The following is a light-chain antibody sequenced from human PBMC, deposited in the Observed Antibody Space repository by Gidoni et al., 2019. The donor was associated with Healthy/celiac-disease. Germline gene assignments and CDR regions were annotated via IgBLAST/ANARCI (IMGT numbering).Light chain of an antibody. V-gene: IGKV3-20*01. J-gene: IGKJ4*01. CDR1: HSVSSRY. CDR3: QQYGSSLLT. Sequence: ELVLTQSPGTLSLSPGERATLSCRDSHSVSSRYLAWYQQKPGQAPRLLIYGASSRATGIPDRFSGSGSGTDFTLTISRLEPEDFAVYYCQQYGSSLLTFGGGTKVEIK. CDR2: GAS.